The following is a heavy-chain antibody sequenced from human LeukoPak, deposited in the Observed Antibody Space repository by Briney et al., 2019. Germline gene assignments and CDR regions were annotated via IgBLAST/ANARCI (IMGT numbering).Heavy chain of an antibody. CDR1: GFTFSSYA. CDR2: TSGSGGST. V-gene: IGHV3-23*01. J-gene: IGHJ4*02. D-gene: IGHD3-3*01. CDR3: AKDGTIFGVVIIPT. Sequence: GGSLRLSCAASGFTFSSYAMSWVRQAPGKGLEWVSATSGSGGSTYYADSVKGRFTISRDNSKNTLYLQMNSLRAEDTAVYYCAKDGTIFGVVIIPTWGQGTLVTVSS.